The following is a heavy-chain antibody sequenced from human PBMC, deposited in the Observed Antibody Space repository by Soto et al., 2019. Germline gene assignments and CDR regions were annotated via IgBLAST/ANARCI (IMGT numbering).Heavy chain of an antibody. D-gene: IGHD3-3*01. CDR3: ARVITIFGVVITNDY. CDR2: IKQDGSEK. J-gene: IGHJ4*02. Sequence: EVQLVESGGGLVQPGGSLRLSCAASGFTFSSYWMSWVRQAPGKGLEWVANIKQDGSEKYYVDSVKGRFTISRDNAKNSLYLQMNSLRAEDTAVYYCARVITIFGVVITNDYWGQGTLVTVSS. CDR1: GFTFSSYW. V-gene: IGHV3-7*03.